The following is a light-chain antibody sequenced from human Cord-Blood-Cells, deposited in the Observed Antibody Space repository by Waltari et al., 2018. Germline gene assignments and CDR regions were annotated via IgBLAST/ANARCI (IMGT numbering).Light chain of an antibody. V-gene: IGLV2-8*01. Sequence: QSALSQPPSASGSPGQSVTISCTGTSSDAGGYNYVSWYQHHPGKAPKLMINEVSKRPAGVPDRFAGSKSGNTASLTVSGLQAEDEADYYCSSYAGSNNLVFGGGTKLTIL. CDR2: EVS. CDR1: SSDAGGYNY. CDR3: SSYAGSNNLV. J-gene: IGLJ2*01.